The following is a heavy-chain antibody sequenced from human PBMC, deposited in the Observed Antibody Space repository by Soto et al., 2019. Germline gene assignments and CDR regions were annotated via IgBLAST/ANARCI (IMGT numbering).Heavy chain of an antibody. V-gene: IGHV1-69*01. J-gene: IGHJ4*02. D-gene: IGHD6-13*01. Sequence: QVQLVQSGAEVKKPRSSVKVSCKASGGTFSSYAISWVRQAPGQGLEWMGGIIPIFGTANYAQKFQGRVTITADESTSTAYMELSSRRSEDTAVYYCARIVIAAAGSSFDYWGQGTLVTVSS. CDR3: ARIVIAAAGSSFDY. CDR2: IIPIFGTA. CDR1: GGTFSSYA.